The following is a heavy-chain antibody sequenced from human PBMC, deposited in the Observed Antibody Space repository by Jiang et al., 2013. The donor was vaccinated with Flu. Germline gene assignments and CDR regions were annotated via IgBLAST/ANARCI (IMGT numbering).Heavy chain of an antibody. Sequence: SGAEVRKPGASVKVSCKTTGYTFTNYYIHWVRQAPGQGLEWMGIINPSSGDTRYAQKFQGRVTVTRDTSTSTVYMELSSLRSEDTAVYYCARGHHDPPRWFDPWGQGTLVTVSS. CDR1: GYTFTNYY. V-gene: IGHV1-46*01. CDR3: ARGHHDPPRWFDP. J-gene: IGHJ5*02. CDR2: INPSSGDT. D-gene: IGHD1-1*01.